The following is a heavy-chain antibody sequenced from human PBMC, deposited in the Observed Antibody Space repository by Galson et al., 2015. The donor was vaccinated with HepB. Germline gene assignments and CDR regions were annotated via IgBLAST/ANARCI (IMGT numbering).Heavy chain of an antibody. Sequence: SVKVSCKASGYTFTSYGISWVRQAPGQGLEWMGWISAYNGNTNYAQKLQGRVTMTTDTSTSTAYTELRSLRSDDTAAYYCARDWRGSGSYYNRVRGRNWFDPWGQGTLVTVSS. CDR3: ARDWRGSGSYYNRVRGRNWFDP. J-gene: IGHJ5*02. V-gene: IGHV1-18*01. CDR1: GYTFTSYG. CDR2: ISAYNGNT. D-gene: IGHD3-10*01.